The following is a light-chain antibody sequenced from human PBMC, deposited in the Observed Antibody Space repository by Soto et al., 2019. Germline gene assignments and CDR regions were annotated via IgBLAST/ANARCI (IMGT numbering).Light chain of an antibody. V-gene: IGKV1-5*01. J-gene: IGKJ1*01. CDR2: DAS. Sequence: DIQMTQSPSTLSASVGDRVTITCRASQSISNWLAWYQQKPGKAPKLLIYDASTLQSGVPSRFSGSGSGTEFTLTNSSLQPDDFATYYCQQYDIYSRTFGQGTKVDIK. CDR3: QQYDIYSRT. CDR1: QSISNW.